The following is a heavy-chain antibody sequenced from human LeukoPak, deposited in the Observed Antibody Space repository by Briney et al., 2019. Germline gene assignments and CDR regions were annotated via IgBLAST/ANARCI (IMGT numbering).Heavy chain of an antibody. D-gene: IGHD3-22*01. CDR1: GYTFTSYG. J-gene: IGHJ5*02. CDR3: AREANTYYYDSSGENWFDP. V-gene: IGHV1-69*13. Sequence: GASVKVSCKASGYTFTSYGVSWVRQAPGQGLEWMGGIIPIFGTANYAQKFQGRVTITADESTSTAYMELSSLRSEDTAVYYCAREANTYYYDSSGENWFDPWGQGTLVTVSS. CDR2: IIPIFGTA.